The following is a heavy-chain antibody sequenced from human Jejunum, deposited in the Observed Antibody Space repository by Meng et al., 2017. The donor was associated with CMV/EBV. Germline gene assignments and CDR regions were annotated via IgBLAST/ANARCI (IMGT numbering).Heavy chain of an antibody. J-gene: IGHJ4*02. D-gene: IGHD1-26*01. CDR2: ISAYNGNT. V-gene: IGHV1-18*01. CDR1: GYTFTNYG. Sequence: QAHLVELGGEGKKPGASVKVSCKASGYTFTNYGITWVRQAPGQGLEWMGWISAYNGNTNYAQTLQGRLTMTTDTSTSTAYMELRSLRSDDTAVYYCARVEVGITSGDYWGQGTLVTVSS. CDR3: ARVEVGITSGDY.